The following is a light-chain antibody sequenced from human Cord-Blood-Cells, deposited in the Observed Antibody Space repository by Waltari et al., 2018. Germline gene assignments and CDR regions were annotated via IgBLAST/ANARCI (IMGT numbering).Light chain of an antibody. V-gene: IGKV3-20*01. CDR1: QSVSSSY. J-gene: IGKJ2*01. CDR3: QQYGSSPPYT. Sequence: EIVLTQSPGTLSLSPGERATLSCRASQSVSSSYLAWYQQKPCQAPRLLIYGASSSATGIPGRFSGSGSGTDFTLTISRLEPEDFAVYYCQQYGSSPPYTFGHGTKLEIK. CDR2: GAS.